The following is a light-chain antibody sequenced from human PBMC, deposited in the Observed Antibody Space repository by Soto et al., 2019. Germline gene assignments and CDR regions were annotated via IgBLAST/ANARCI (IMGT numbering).Light chain of an antibody. CDR2: EGN. J-gene: IGLJ2*01. Sequence: QSALTQPASVSGSPGQSITISCTGTSSDVGGYNLVSWYLQHPGKAPKLIIYEGNKRPSGVSNRFSGSKSGNTASLTISGLQAEDEADYYCCSYAGSSIPLFGGGTKLTVL. CDR1: SSDVGGYNL. V-gene: IGLV2-23*01. CDR3: CSYAGSSIPL.